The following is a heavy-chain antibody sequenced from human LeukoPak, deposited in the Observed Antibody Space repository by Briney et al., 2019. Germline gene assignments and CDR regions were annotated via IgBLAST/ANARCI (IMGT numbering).Heavy chain of an antibody. D-gene: IGHD4-17*01. V-gene: IGHV3-23*01. CDR2: IDYSGGDT. CDR3: AKDGDYGEYWYYSYLDV. J-gene: IGHJ6*03. CDR1: GFTLSSYD. Sequence: GGSLRLSCTASGFTLSSYDMSWVRQAPGKGLEWVSTIDYSGGDTHYADSVMGRFTISRDNSKNTLFLQMNSLRAEDTAVYYCAKDGDYGEYWYYSYLDVWGKGTTV.